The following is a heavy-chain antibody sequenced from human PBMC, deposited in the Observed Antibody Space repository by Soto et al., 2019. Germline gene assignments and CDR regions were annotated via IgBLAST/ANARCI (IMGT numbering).Heavy chain of an antibody. D-gene: IGHD1-26*01. V-gene: IGHV4-4*07. CDR2: TYTSGST. Sequence: QVQLQESGPGLVKPSETLSLTCTVSGASMTKYYWSWIRQPAGKGLEWIGCTYTSGSTNYNPSLKRRVPMSIDTSNNHFALKLKSVTGADTAVYYCARTVGAAYYFAFWGQGALVTVSS. CDR3: ARTVGAAYYFAF. J-gene: IGHJ4*02. CDR1: GASMTKYY.